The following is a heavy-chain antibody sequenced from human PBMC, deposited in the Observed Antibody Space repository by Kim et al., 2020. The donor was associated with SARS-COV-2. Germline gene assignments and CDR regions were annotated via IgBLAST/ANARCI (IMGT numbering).Heavy chain of an antibody. V-gene: IGHV1-46*01. D-gene: IGHD4-17*01. CDR3: AREVLGDYNYYYGMDV. Sequence: ASVKVSCKASGYTFTSYYMHWVRQAPGQGLEWMGIINPSGGSTSYAQKFQGRVTMTRDTCTSTVYMELSSLRSEDTAVYYCAREVLGDYNYYYGMDVWGQGTTVTVSS. CDR2: INPSGGST. CDR1: GYTFTSYY. J-gene: IGHJ6*02.